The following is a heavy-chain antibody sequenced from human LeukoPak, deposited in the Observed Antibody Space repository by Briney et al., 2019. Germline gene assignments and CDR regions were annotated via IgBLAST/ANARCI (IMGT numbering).Heavy chain of an antibody. CDR3: AKDRGYSSGWYYFDY. Sequence: GGSLRLSCAASGFTFSSYAMSWVRQAPGKGLEWVSLISWDGGSTYYADSVKGRFTISRDNSKNSLYLQMNSLRTEDTALYYCAKDRGYSSGWYYFDYWGQGTLVTVSS. V-gene: IGHV3-43*02. CDR1: GFTFSSYA. J-gene: IGHJ4*02. CDR2: ISWDGGST. D-gene: IGHD6-19*01.